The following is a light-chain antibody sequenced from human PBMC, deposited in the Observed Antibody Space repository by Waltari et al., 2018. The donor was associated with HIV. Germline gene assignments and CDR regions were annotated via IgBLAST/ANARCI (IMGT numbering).Light chain of an antibody. V-gene: IGKV3-20*01. CDR3: QQYGSSLLT. CDR1: QSVSSSY. J-gene: IGKJ4*01. CDR2: GAS. Sequence: IVLTQSPGTLSLSPGERATLSCRGSQSVSSSYLAWYQQKPGQAPRLRIYGASSRATGIPDRFSGSGSGTDFTLTISRLEPEDFAVYYCQQYGSSLLTFGGGTKVEIK.